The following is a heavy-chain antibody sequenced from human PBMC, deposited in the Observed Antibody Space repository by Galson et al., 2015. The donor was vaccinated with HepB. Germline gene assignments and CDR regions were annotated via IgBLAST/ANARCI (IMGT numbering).Heavy chain of an antibody. CDR3: ARAAGWFDP. V-gene: IGHV3-11*01. CDR1: GFTFSDYS. Sequence: SLRLSCAASGFTFSDYSMSWIRQAPGKGLESASYISNDGNSINYADSVKGRFTISRDNAKNSLSLQMNSLRAEDTAIYYCARAAGWFDPWGQGTLVTVSS. CDR2: ISNDGNSI. J-gene: IGHJ5*02. D-gene: IGHD3-10*01.